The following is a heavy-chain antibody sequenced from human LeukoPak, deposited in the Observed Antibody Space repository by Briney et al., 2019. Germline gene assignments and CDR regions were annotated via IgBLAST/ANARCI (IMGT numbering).Heavy chain of an antibody. CDR2: IYYSGST. J-gene: IGHJ5*02. V-gene: IGHV4-30-4*07. Sequence: SETLSLTCAVSGGSISSGGYSWSWIRQPPGKGLEWIGYIYYSGSTYYNPSLKSRVTISVDTSKNQFSLKLSSVTAADTAVYYCARAATYYYDSSGYGFLDWFDPWGQGTLVTVSS. D-gene: IGHD3-22*01. CDR1: GGSISSGGYS. CDR3: ARAATYYYDSSGYGFLDWFDP.